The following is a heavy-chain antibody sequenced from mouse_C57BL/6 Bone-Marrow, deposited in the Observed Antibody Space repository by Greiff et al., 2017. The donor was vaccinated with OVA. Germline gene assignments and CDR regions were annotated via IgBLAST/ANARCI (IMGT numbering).Heavy chain of an antibody. CDR1: GYSFTSYY. D-gene: IGHD2-3*01. Sequence: QVQLKESGPELVKPGASVKISCKASGYSFTSYYIHWVKQRPGQGLEWIGWIYPGSGNTKYNEKFKGKATLTADTSSSTAYMQLSSLTSEDSAVYYCARGGGWLLRSWFAYWGQGTLVTVSA. J-gene: IGHJ3*01. CDR3: ARGGGWLLRSWFAY. CDR2: IYPGSGNT. V-gene: IGHV1-66*01.